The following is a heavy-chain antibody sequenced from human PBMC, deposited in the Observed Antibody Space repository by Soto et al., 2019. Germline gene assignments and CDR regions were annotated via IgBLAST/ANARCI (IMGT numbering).Heavy chain of an antibody. CDR2: ISYDGSNK. Sequence: GGSLRLSCAASGFTFSSYAMHWVRQAPGKGLEWVAVISYDGSNKYYADSVKGRFTISRDNSKNTLYLQMNSLRAEDTAVYYCAGPAEVDYDFWSGPRYGMDVWGQGTTVTVSS. CDR3: AGPAEVDYDFWSGPRYGMDV. J-gene: IGHJ6*02. CDR1: GFTFSSYA. D-gene: IGHD3-3*01. V-gene: IGHV3-30-3*01.